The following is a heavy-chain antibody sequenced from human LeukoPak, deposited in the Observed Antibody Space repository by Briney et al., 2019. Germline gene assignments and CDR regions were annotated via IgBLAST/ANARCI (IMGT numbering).Heavy chain of an antibody. Sequence: GGSLRLSCAASGFTFSSYWMSWVRQAPGKGLEWVANIKHDGSEKYYVDSVKGRFTISRDNAKNSLYLQMNSLRAEDTAVYYCARRAGDYYDSSGYYFFDYWGQGTLVTVSS. V-gene: IGHV3-7*01. CDR1: GFTFSSYW. CDR2: IKHDGSEK. CDR3: ARRAGDYYDSSGYYFFDY. D-gene: IGHD3-22*01. J-gene: IGHJ4*02.